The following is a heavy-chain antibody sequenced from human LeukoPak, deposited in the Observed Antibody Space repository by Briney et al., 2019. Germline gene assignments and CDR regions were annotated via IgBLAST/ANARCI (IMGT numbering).Heavy chain of an antibody. CDR2: ISISSSLA. CDR1: GFSFSSYN. V-gene: IGHV3-48*01. CDR3: ARLSAYYYGSYFYYYMDV. J-gene: IGHJ6*03. D-gene: IGHD3-10*01. Sequence: GGSLRLSCAASGFSFSSYNMNWLRQAPGKGLEWVSYISISSSLAYYADSVKGRFTISRDNGKNSLYLQMNNLRAEDTALYYCARLSAYYYGSYFYYYMDVWGKGTTVTVSS.